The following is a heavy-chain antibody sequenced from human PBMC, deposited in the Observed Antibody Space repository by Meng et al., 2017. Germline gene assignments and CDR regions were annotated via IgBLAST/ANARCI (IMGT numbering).Heavy chain of an antibody. Sequence: GESLKISCAASGFTFSSYSMNWVRQAPGKGLEWVSSISSSSSYIYYADSVKGRFTISRDNAKNSLYLQMNSLRAEDTAVYYCARDLGSSSSYFDYWGQGTLVNVSS. V-gene: IGHV3-21*01. CDR3: ARDLGSSSSYFDY. CDR2: ISSSSSYI. J-gene: IGHJ4*02. CDR1: GFTFSSYS. D-gene: IGHD6-6*01.